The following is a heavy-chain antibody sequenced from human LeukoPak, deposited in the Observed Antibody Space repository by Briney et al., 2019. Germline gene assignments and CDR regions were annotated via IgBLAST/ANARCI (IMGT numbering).Heavy chain of an antibody. CDR3: AKARWSSSWFYYYYYGMDV. CDR1: GFSFGSYA. V-gene: IGHV3-23*01. Sequence: GGSLRLSCAASGFSFGSYAMGWTRQAPGQGLEWVSAISGSGSHANYAESVKGRFTISRDNSKNTLYLQMNSLRAEDTAVYYCAKARWSSSWFYYYYYGMDVWGQGTTVTVSS. J-gene: IGHJ6*02. CDR2: ISGSGSHA. D-gene: IGHD6-13*01.